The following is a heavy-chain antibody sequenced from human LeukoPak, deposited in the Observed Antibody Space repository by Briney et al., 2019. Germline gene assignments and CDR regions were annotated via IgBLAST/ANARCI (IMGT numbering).Heavy chain of an antibody. CDR3: ARVMQRVNDFWSGPAHDAFDI. D-gene: IGHD3-3*01. J-gene: IGHJ3*02. CDR2: ISSSSSYI. V-gene: IGHV3-21*01. CDR1: GFTFSSYS. Sequence: GGSLRLSCAASGFTFSSYSMNWVRQAPGKGLEWVSSISSSSSYIYYADSVKGRFTISRDNAKNSLYLQMNSLRAEDTAVYYCARVMQRVNDFWSGPAHDAFDIWGQGTMVTVSS.